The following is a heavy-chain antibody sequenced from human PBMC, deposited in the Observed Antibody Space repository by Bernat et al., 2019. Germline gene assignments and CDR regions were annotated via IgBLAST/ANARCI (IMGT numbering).Heavy chain of an antibody. J-gene: IGHJ4*02. CDR1: GGSISSHY. Sequence: QVQLQESGPGLVNPWETLSLTCAASGGSISSHYWSWIRQAPGKGLEFIGHISYTGNTNYNPSLSSRVIISLDMSKNQFSLRLNSVTAADTAIYYCASAPNPNYFDFWGQGTLVTVSS. V-gene: IGHV4-59*11. D-gene: IGHD1-14*01. CDR3: ASAPNPNYFDF. CDR2: ISYTGNT.